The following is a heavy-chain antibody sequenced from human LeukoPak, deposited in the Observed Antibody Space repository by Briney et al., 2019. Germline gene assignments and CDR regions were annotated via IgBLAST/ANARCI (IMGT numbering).Heavy chain of an antibody. V-gene: IGHV3-48*03. CDR1: GFTFSSYE. J-gene: IGHJ5*02. CDR2: IDGSGGRI. Sequence: PGGSLRLSCAASGFTFSSYEMNWVRQAPGKGLEWVSYIDGSGGRIFYADSVKGRFTISRDNAKNSLHLQMNDLRGEDTAVYYCGTEFGDYLGNYFDPWGQGTLVIVS. D-gene: IGHD4/OR15-4a*01. CDR3: GTEFGDYLGNYFDP.